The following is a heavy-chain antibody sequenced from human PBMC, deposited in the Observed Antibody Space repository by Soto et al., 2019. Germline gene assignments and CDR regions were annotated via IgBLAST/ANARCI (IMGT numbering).Heavy chain of an antibody. CDR2: ISYDGSNK. CDR1: GFTFSSYG. V-gene: IGHV3-30*18. CDR3: AKEFLAARPNHDHYGMDV. Sequence: GGSLRLSCAASGFTFSSYGMHWVRQAPGKGLEWVAVISYDGSNKYYADSVKGRFTISRDNSKNTLYLQMNSLRAEDTAVYYCAKEFLAARPNHDHYGMDVWGQGTTVTVSS. D-gene: IGHD6-6*01. J-gene: IGHJ6*02.